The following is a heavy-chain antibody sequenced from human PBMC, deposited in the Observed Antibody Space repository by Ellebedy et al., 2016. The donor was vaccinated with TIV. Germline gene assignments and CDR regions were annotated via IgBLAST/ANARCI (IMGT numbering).Heavy chain of an antibody. V-gene: IGHV4-34*01. CDR1: GGSFIVSY. D-gene: IGHD5-18*01. J-gene: IGHJ4*02. Sequence: MPGGSLRLSCAVYGGSFIVSYWNWIRQPPGKGLEWIGEINHSGGTNYNPSLKSRVTISVDTSKNQFSLKLSSVTAADTAVYYCARAGSIQLWLDYWGQGTLVTVSS. CDR2: INHSGGT. CDR3: ARAGSIQLWLDY.